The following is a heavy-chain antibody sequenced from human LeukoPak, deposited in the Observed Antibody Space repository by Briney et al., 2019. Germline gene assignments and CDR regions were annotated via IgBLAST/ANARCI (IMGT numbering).Heavy chain of an antibody. CDR3: AREGRIAAAGTSDY. CDR1: GFTFSSYE. Sequence: GGSLRLSCAASGFTFSSYEMNWVRQAPGKGLEWVSYISSSGSTIYYADSVKGRFTISRDNAKNSLYLQMNSLRAEDTAVYYCAREGRIAAAGTSDYWGQGTLVTVSS. J-gene: IGHJ4*02. D-gene: IGHD6-13*01. CDR2: ISSSGSTI. V-gene: IGHV3-48*03.